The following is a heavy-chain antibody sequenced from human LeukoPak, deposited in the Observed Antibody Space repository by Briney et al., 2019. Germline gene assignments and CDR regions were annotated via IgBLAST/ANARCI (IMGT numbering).Heavy chain of an antibody. J-gene: IGHJ4*02. V-gene: IGHV3-64*01. Sequence: PGGSLRLSCAASGFTFSDYYMSWVRQAPGKGLEYVSAISSNGGSTYYANSVKGRFTISRDNSKNTLYLQMGSLRAEDMAVYYCARASWGDYNPREWASFDYWGQGTLVTVSS. CDR3: ARASWGDYNPREWASFDY. CDR2: ISSNGGST. D-gene: IGHD2-2*01. CDR1: GFTFSDYY.